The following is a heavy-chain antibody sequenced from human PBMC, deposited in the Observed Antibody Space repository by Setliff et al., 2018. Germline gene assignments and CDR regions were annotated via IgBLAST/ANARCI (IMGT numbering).Heavy chain of an antibody. CDR3: ARGGGVNDDNSGFYRSFDY. D-gene: IGHD3-22*01. CDR2: INTGNANT. CDR1: GYTFTNYA. Sequence: ASVKVSCKASGYTFTNYAIHWVRQAPGQRPEWMGWINTGNANTKYSQKFQGRVTITRDASASTAYMELSSLRSEDTALYYCARGGGVNDDNSGFYRSFDYWGQGTLVTVSS. J-gene: IGHJ4*02. V-gene: IGHV1-3*04.